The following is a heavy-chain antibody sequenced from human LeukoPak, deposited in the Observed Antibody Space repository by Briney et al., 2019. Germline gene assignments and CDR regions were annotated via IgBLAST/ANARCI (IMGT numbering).Heavy chain of an antibody. CDR1: GFTFRGYW. CDR2: INSVGSST. D-gene: IGHD6-13*01. CDR3: ARGGGYSSSLIDY. V-gene: IGHV3-74*01. Sequence: GGSLRLSCAASGFTFRGYWMHWVRQAPGKGLVWVSRINSVGSSTSYADSVKGRFTISRDNAKNTLYLQMDSLRAEDTAVYYCARGGGYSSSLIDYWGQGTLVTVSS. J-gene: IGHJ4*02.